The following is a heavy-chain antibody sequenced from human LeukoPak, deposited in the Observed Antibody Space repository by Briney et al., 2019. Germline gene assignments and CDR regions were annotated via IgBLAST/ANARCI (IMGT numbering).Heavy chain of an antibody. CDR1: GFTFSSYA. CDR2: ISGSGGST. Sequence: GGSLRLSCAASGFTFSSYAMSWARQAPGKGLEWVSAISGSGGSTYYADSVKGRFTISRDNSKNTLYLQMNSLRAEDTAVYYCADLSGAMGRYFDYWGQGTLVTVSS. V-gene: IGHV3-23*01. CDR3: ADLSGAMGRYFDY. J-gene: IGHJ4*02. D-gene: IGHD5-18*01.